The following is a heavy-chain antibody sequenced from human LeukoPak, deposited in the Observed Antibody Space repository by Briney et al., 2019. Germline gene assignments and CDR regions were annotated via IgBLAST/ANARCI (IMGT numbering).Heavy chain of an antibody. CDR2: ISGRSADI. J-gene: IGHJ4*02. Sequence: GGSLRLSCAASGFTFSSYAMNWVRQAPGKGLEWVSSISGRSADIYYADSVKGRFTISRDNAKNSVFLQMNNLRVEDTAIYYCARRGYHDSSGYDYWGQGTLVTVSS. CDR1: GFTFSSYA. D-gene: IGHD3-22*01. V-gene: IGHV3-21*06. CDR3: ARRGYHDSSGYDY.